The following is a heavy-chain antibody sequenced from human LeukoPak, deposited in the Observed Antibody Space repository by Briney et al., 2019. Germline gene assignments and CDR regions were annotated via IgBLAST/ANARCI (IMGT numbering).Heavy chain of an antibody. Sequence: PGGSLRLSCAGSGFTFSNSWIHWVRQAPGKGLVWVSRINGDGSVLTYADSVKGRFTISRDNAKNTLFLQMNSLGAEDTAVYYCARARDNYDNSGFSALDLWGQGTLVSVSS. CDR2: INGDGSVL. V-gene: IGHV3-74*01. J-gene: IGHJ5*02. CDR3: ARARDNYDNSGFSALDL. CDR1: GFTFSNSW. D-gene: IGHD3-22*01.